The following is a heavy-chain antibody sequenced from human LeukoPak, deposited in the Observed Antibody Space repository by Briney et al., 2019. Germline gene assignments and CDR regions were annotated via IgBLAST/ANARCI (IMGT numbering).Heavy chain of an antibody. CDR3: ARQPSGTAAFDI. D-gene: IGHD1/OR15-1a*01. CDR2: IYHSGNT. J-gene: IGHJ3*02. Sequence: PSETLSLTCAVSGGSISSYYWSWIGQSPGKGLEWIAYIYHSGNTNYNPSFKSRVTISVDTSKNQFSLKLTSVAAADTAIYYCARQPSGTAAFDIWGQGTMVTVSS. CDR1: GGSISSYY. V-gene: IGHV4-59*08.